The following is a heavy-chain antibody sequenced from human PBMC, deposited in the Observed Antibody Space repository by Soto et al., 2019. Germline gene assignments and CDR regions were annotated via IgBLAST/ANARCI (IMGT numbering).Heavy chain of an antibody. CDR3: ARDSIARRDYYYSMDV. Sequence: QVQLVQSGAEVKKPGASVKVSCKASGYTFTSYGISWVRQAPGQGLEWMGWVSAYNGNTNYAQKLQGRVTMTTDTSTSTAYMELRSLRSDDTAVYYCARDSIARRDYYYSMDVWGKGTTVTVSS. CDR1: GYTFTSYG. V-gene: IGHV1-18*01. J-gene: IGHJ6*03. D-gene: IGHD3-10*01. CDR2: VSAYNGNT.